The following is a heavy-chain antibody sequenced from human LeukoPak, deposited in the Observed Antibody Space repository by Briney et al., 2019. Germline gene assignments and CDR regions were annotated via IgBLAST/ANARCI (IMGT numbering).Heavy chain of an antibody. CDR2: INPNSGGT. J-gene: IGHJ4*02. CDR3: ARGIGYGDYADFDY. D-gene: IGHD4-17*01. Sequence: ASVKVSCKASGYTFTGYYMHWVRQAPEQGLEWMGWINPNSGGTNYAQKFQGRVTMTRDTSISTAYMELSRLRSDDTAVYYCARGIGYGDYADFDYWGQGTLVTVSS. V-gene: IGHV1-2*02. CDR1: GYTFTGYY.